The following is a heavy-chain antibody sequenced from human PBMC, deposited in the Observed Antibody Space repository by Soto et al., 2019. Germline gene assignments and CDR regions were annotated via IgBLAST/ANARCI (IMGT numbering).Heavy chain of an antibody. CDR2: IIGSGTTT. CDR1: GFTFSSYT. J-gene: IGHJ5*02. V-gene: IGHV3-23*01. Sequence: SLRLSCAASGFTFSSYTMTWVRQAPGKGLEWISVIIGSGTTTYYADSVKGRFTISRDNSKNTLYLQMNSLRVEDTAMYYCARLLVQYSSGPPWGQGTLVTVSS. D-gene: IGHD6-19*01. CDR3: ARLLVQYSSGPP.